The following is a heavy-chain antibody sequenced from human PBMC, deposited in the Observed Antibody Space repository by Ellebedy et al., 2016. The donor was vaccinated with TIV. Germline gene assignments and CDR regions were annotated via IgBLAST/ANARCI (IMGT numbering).Heavy chain of an antibody. CDR3: ARDPRGGGDYGDNWFDP. Sequence: PGGSLRLSCAAFGFTVSSSFMSWVRQAPGKGLEWVSVIYTDGGTNYTDSVLGRFDISRDSSKNTLYLQMNSLRADDTAVYYCARDPRGGGDYGDNWFDPWGQGTLVTVSS. CDR1: GFTVSSSF. V-gene: IGHV3-66*01. CDR2: IYTDGGT. D-gene: IGHD4-17*01. J-gene: IGHJ5*02.